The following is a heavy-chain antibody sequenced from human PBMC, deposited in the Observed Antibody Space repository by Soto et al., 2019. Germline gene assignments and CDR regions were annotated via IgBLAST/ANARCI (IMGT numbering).Heavy chain of an antibody. CDR3: ARDLNPYYYDSSGLGGI. CDR2: ISSSSSYI. V-gene: IGHV3-21*01. CDR1: GFTFSSYS. D-gene: IGHD3-22*01. J-gene: IGHJ3*02. Sequence: KPGGSLRLSCAASGFTFSSYSMNWVRQAPGKGLEWVSSISSSSSYIYYADSVKGRFTISRDNAKNSLYLQMNSLRAEDTAVYYCARDLNPYYYDSSGLGGIWGQGXMVTV.